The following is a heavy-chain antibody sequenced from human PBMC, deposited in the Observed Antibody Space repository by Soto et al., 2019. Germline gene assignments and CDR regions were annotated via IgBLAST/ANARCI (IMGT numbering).Heavy chain of an antibody. CDR1: GFTFSSYP. V-gene: IGHV3-23*01. Sequence: EVQLLESGGGLAQPGGSLRLSCAASGFTFSSYPMSWVRQAPGQGLEWVSGIVAIGGITYYPDSVKGRFTISRDNSKNTLYQQMNSLRAKDTAVYYCAKNSAATIRMRYDYWGQGTLVTVSS. J-gene: IGHJ4*02. D-gene: IGHD5-12*01. CDR2: IVAIGGIT. CDR3: AKNSAATIRMRYDY.